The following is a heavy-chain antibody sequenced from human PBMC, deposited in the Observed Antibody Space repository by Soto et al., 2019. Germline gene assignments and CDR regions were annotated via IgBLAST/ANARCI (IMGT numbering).Heavy chain of an antibody. V-gene: IGHV4-31*03. CDR1: GGSLTSGGYY. J-gene: IGHJ1*01. D-gene: IGHD2-2*01. Sequence: QVQLQESGPGLVKPSQTLSLTCTVSGGSLTSGGYYWSWIRQHPGMGLEWIGYIYYSGSTYSNPSLKSRVTVSVDTSKNQCALQLSSVTAADTAVYYCARAPTSSWRLPRYCQHWGQGILVTVAS. CDR3: ARAPTSSWRLPRYCQH. CDR2: IYYSGST.